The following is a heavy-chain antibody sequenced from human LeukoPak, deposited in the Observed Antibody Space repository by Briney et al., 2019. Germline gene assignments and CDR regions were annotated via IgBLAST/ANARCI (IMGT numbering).Heavy chain of an antibody. J-gene: IGHJ4*02. CDR3: AKGGPPLYYDSSGYYFLDY. V-gene: IGHV3-23*01. D-gene: IGHD3-22*01. CDR2: LSGSGGGT. Sequence: PGGSLRLSCAASGFTFSTYAMSWVRQAPGKGLESVSALSGSGGGTYHADSVKGRFTMSRDNSKNTLYLQMNSLRAEDTAVYYCAKGGPPLYYDSSGYYFLDYWGQGTLVTVSS. CDR1: GFTFSTYA.